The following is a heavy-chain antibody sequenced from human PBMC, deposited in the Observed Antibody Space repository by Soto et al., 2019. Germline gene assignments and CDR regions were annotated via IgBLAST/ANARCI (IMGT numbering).Heavy chain of an antibody. J-gene: IGHJ4*02. D-gene: IGHD4-17*01. CDR2: IYHSGST. V-gene: IGHV4-30-2*01. Sequence: SETLSLTCAVSGGSISSGGYSWSWIRQPPGKGLEWIGYIYHSGSTYYNPSLKSRVTISVDRSKNQFSLKLSSVTAADTAVYYCARGFYGDYFDYWGQGTLVTVSS. CDR3: ARGFYGDYFDY. CDR1: GGSISSGGYS.